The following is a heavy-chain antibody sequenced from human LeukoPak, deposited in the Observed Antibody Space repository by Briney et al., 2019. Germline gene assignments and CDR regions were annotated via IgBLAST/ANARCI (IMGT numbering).Heavy chain of an antibody. J-gene: IGHJ4*02. D-gene: IGHD2-8*01. V-gene: IGHV3-7*01. CDR3: VRVSCTNGVCYGFDY. CDR2: IKQDGSEK. CDR1: GFTFSRYW. Sequence: AGSLRLSCAASGFTFSRYWISWVRQAPGKGLEWVANIKQDGSEKYYVDSVKGRFTISRDNAKNSLYLQMNSLRDEDTAVFYCVRVSCTNGVCYGFDYWGQGTLVTVSS.